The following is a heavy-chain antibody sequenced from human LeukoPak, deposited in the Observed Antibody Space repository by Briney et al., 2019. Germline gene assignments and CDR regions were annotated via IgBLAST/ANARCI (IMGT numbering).Heavy chain of an antibody. CDR3: TTASGEYYYGSGSNY. Sequence: PGGSLRLSCAASVFTFSNALMSSVREAPGKGLEWGGRIKSKTDGGTTDYAAPVKGRFTISRDASKNTLYLQMNRLKTEDTAVYYCTTASGEYYYGSGSNYWGQGTLVTVSS. V-gene: IGHV3-15*01. CDR1: VFTFSNAL. CDR2: IKSKTDGGTT. D-gene: IGHD3-10*01. J-gene: IGHJ4*02.